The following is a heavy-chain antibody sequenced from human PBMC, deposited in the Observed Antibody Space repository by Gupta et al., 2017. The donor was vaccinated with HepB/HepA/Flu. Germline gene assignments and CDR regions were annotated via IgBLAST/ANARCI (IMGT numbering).Heavy chain of an antibody. J-gene: IGHJ5*02. CDR3: ARRSTYGWFGP. V-gene: IGHV4-39*01. CDR1: GDSITRNENYF. D-gene: IGHD4-17*01. Sequence: QLQLIESGPGLVKPSETLALTCTVSGDSITRNENYFWAWIRQPPGRVLDWIGNISDSGYTHYNPSFRSRITMSVDTSKKQFSLWLRSVTAADTALYYCARRSTYGWFGPWGQGILVTVSS. CDR2: ISDSGYT.